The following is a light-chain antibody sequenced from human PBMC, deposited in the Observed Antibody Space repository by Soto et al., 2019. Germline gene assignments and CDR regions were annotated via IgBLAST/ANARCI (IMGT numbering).Light chain of an antibody. J-gene: IGKJ1*01. Sequence: EIVMTQSPATLSVSPGERTTLAFRASQSVGNNLAWYQQKPGQAPRLLIYGASSRATGIPDRFSGGGSGTEFTLTITGLQSEDFAVYYCQQYNGWPWTFGLGTKVDIK. V-gene: IGKV3D-15*01. CDR3: QQYNGWPWT. CDR2: GAS. CDR1: QSVGNN.